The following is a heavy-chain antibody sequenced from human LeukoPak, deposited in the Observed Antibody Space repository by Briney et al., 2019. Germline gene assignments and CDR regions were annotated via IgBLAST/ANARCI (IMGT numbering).Heavy chain of an antibody. CDR2: IYYSGST. CDR3: ALDSSGWSDDSFDI. J-gene: IGHJ3*02. D-gene: IGHD6-13*01. CDR1: GASISFYY. Sequence: SETLSLTCTVSGASISFYYRSWIRQPPGKGLEWIGYIYYSGSTKYNPSLKSRVTMSIDTSKNQFSLNLKSVTAADTAVYYCALDSSGWSDDSFDIWGHGTMVTVSS. V-gene: IGHV4-59*01.